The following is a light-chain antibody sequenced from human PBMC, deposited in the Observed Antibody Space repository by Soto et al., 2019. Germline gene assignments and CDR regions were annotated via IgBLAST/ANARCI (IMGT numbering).Light chain of an antibody. J-gene: IGLJ1*01. CDR3: GTWDTGLRDYV. Sequence: QSVVTQPPSVSAAPGQKVTISCSGSSSSSHIGHHSVSWYQHLPGTAPKLLIYDNDQRPSGIPARFSGSKSATSATLDITGLQTGDEADYYCGTWDTGLRDYVLGTGTKVTVL. V-gene: IGLV1-51*01. CDR1: SSSSHIGHHS. CDR2: DND.